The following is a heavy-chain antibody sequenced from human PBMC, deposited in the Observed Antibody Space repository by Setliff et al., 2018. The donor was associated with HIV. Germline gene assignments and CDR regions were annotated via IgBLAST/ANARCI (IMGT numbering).Heavy chain of an antibody. J-gene: IGHJ4*01. D-gene: IGHD3-10*01. CDR1: GFNFRSYG. CDR3: ASFFGDYGY. CDR2: IGSSNHGI. Sequence: GGSLRLSCAASGFNFRSYGMTWVRQAPGKGLDWVAHIGSSNHGIHYTASVQGRYTVSRDNANNLLFLQMNNLRVEDTAVYYCASFFGDYGYWGHGTQVTVSS. V-gene: IGHV3-48*04.